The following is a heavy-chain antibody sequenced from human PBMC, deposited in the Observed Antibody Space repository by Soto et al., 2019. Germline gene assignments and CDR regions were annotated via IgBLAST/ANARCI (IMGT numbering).Heavy chain of an antibody. J-gene: IGHJ4*02. D-gene: IGHD6-13*01. CDR3: ARDRISSSSWHDY. CDR1: GFPFSSYA. CDR2: ISYEGSNK. V-gene: IGHV3-30-3*01. Sequence: QVQLVESGGGVVQPGRSLRLSCAASGFPFSSYAMHWVRQAPGKGLEGVAVISYEGSNKYYADSVKGRFTISRDNSKNTLLLQLNSLRAEDTAVYYCARDRISSSSWHDYWCQGTRVTVSS.